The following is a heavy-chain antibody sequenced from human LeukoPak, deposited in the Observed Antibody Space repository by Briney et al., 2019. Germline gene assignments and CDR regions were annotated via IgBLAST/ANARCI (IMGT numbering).Heavy chain of an antibody. V-gene: IGHV1-69*13. CDR2: IIPMFGTT. CDR1: GVTFSSYA. Sequence: SVKVSCKASGVTFSSYAISWVRQAPGQGLEWIGGIIPMFGTTNYAKKFQDTVTFTADESTSTAYMELSSLRSEDTALYYCARGGIKIFGVVQNWFDPWGQGTLVTVSS. J-gene: IGHJ5*02. D-gene: IGHD3-3*01. CDR3: ARGGIKIFGVVQNWFDP.